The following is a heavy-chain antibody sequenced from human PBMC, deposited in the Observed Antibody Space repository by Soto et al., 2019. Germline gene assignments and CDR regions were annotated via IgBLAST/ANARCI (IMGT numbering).Heavy chain of an antibody. CDR2: INPSGGST. CDR1: GYTFTSYY. J-gene: IGHJ4*02. CDR3: ARGVHHYDILTGSKYYFDY. D-gene: IGHD3-9*01. Sequence: ASVKVSCKASGYTFTSYYMHWVRQAPGQGLEWMGIINPSGGSTSYAQKFQGRVTMTRDTSTSTVYMELSSLRSEDTAVYYCARGVHHYDILTGSKYYFDYWGQGTLVTVSS. V-gene: IGHV1-46*01.